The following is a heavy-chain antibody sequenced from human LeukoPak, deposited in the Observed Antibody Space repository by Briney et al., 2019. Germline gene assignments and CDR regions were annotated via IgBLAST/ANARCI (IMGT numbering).Heavy chain of an antibody. CDR3: AKGIYSSGWSYFDY. V-gene: IGHV3-23*01. J-gene: IGHJ4*01. D-gene: IGHD6-19*01. CDR1: GFTFSNPA. Sequence: GGSLRLSCAASGFTFSNPAMSWVRQAPGKGLGWVSPLSGSGITTYYADSVKGRFTISRDNSKNTLYLQMNSLRAEDTAVYYCAKGIYSSGWSYFDYWGHGTLVTVSS. CDR2: LSGSGITT.